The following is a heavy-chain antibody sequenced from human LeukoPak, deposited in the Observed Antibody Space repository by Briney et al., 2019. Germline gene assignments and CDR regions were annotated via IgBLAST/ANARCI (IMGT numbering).Heavy chain of an antibody. Sequence: GASVKVSCKASGGTFSSYAISWVRQAPGQGLEWMGGIIPIFGTANYAQKFQGRVTITADESTSTAYMELSSLRSEDTAVYYCARDRRGYSYGYYFDYWGRGTLVTVSS. CDR1: GGTFSSYA. CDR2: IIPIFGTA. CDR3: ARDRRGYSYGYYFDY. D-gene: IGHD5-18*01. V-gene: IGHV1-69*13. J-gene: IGHJ4*02.